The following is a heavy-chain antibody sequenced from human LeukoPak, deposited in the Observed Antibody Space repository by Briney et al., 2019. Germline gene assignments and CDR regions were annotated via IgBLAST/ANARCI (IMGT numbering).Heavy chain of an antibody. Sequence: GGSLRLSCAASGFIFSSYAMSWVRQAPGKGLEWVSTINDSGGSTYYADSVKGRFTISRDNSKNTLYLQMSSLRADDTAVYYCARDCSGTSCYSPGDYWGRGTLVAVSS. D-gene: IGHD2-2*02. CDR2: INDSGGST. CDR3: ARDCSGTSCYSPGDY. V-gene: IGHV3-23*01. CDR1: GFIFSSYA. J-gene: IGHJ4*02.